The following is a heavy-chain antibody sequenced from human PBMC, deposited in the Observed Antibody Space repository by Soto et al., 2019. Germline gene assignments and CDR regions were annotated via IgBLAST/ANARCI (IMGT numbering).Heavy chain of an antibody. CDR1: GFTFSNYW. Sequence: VQLVESGGGLVQPGGSLRLSCAASGFTFSNYWMHWVRQGPGKGLVWVSRINSDGSSSTYADSVKGRFTISRDNAKNSLYLQMNRLRAEDTAVYYCVRENRYDNSLYYYQGFDYWGQGTLVTVSS. CDR3: VRENRYDNSLYYYQGFDY. J-gene: IGHJ4*02. D-gene: IGHD3-22*01. CDR2: INSDGSSS. V-gene: IGHV3-74*01.